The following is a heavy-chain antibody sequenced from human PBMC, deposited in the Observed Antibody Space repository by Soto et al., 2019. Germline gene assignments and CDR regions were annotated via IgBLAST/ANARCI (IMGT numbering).Heavy chain of an antibody. Sequence: EVQLVESGGGLVQPGGSLRLSCAASGFTFSSYSMNWVRQARGKGLEWVSYISSSSSTIYYADSVKGRFTISRDNAKNSLYLQMNSLRAGDTAVYYCARHPERIAQIGWFDPWGQGTLVTVSS. V-gene: IGHV3-48*01. J-gene: IGHJ5*02. CDR1: GFTFSSYS. CDR2: ISSSSSTI. D-gene: IGHD6-13*01. CDR3: ARHPERIAQIGWFDP.